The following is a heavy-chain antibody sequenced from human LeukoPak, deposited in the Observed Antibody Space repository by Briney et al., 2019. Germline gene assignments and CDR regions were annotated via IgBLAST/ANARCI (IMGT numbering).Heavy chain of an antibody. CDR2: ISPRSDII. Sequence: PGGSLRLSCTASGFTLRDFSMNWVRQAPGKGLELVSHISPRSDIISYADSVKGRFTISRDNAKNSLYLQMNSLRGEYMAVYYCVTDHDWAFDYWGQGTLVPVSS. D-gene: IGHD3-9*01. CDR3: VTDHDWAFDY. CDR1: GFTLRDFS. V-gene: IGHV3-48*01. J-gene: IGHJ4*02.